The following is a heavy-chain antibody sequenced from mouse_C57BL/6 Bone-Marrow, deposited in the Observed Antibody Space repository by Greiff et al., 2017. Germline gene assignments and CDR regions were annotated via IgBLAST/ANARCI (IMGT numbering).Heavy chain of an antibody. CDR3: TRIGYGSSWGFAY. Sequence: EVQLQQSGTVLARPGASVKMSCKTSGYTFTSYWMHWVKQTPGQGLEWIGAIYPGNSDTSYNQKFTGKAKLTAVTSAGTADMELSSLTNEDYAVDYCTRIGYGSSWGFAYWGQGTLVTVSA. CDR1: GYTFTSYW. J-gene: IGHJ3*01. CDR2: IYPGNSDT. D-gene: IGHD1-1*01. V-gene: IGHV1-5*01.